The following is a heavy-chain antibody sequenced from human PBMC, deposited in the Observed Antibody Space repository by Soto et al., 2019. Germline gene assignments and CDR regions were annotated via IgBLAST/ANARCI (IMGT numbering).Heavy chain of an antibody. V-gene: IGHV3-30-3*01. Sequence: QVQLVESGGGVVQPGRSLRLSCAASGFTFSSYAMHWVRQAPGKGLEWVAVISYDGSNKYYADSVKGRFTISRDNSKNTLYLQMNSLRAEDTAVYYCARDRTPGTLSAAGPYYWGQGTLVTVSS. CDR3: ARDRTPGTLSAAGPYY. J-gene: IGHJ4*02. CDR2: ISYDGSNK. CDR1: GFTFSSYA. D-gene: IGHD6-13*01.